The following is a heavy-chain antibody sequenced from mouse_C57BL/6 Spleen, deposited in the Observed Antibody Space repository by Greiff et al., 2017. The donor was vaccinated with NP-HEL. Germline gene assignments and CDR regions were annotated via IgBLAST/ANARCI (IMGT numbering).Heavy chain of an antibody. CDR3: TSYYSNSYWYFDV. D-gene: IGHD2-5*01. CDR1: GFTFSDAW. V-gene: IGHV6-6*01. J-gene: IGHJ1*03. CDR2: IRNKANNHAT. Sequence: EVKVEESGGGLVQPGGSMKLSCAASGFTFSDAWMDWVRQSPEKGLEWVAEIRNKANNHATYYAESVKGRFTISRDDSKSSVYLQMNSLRAEDTGIYYCTSYYSNSYWYFDVWGTGTTVTVSS.